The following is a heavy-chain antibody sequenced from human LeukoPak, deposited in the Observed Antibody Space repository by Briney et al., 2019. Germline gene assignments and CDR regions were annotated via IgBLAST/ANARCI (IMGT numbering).Heavy chain of an antibody. CDR2: IFPGDSDT. D-gene: IGHD6-19*01. CDR1: GYSFTKHW. CDR3: TRGSGSYVH. Sequence: GESLKISCKGSGYSFTKHWIAWVRQMPGKGLKWMGIIFPGDSDTRYSPSFQGQVTISADKSISTAYLQWSSLKASHTAMYYCTRGSGSYVHWGQGTLVTVSS. J-gene: IGHJ1*01. V-gene: IGHV5-51*01.